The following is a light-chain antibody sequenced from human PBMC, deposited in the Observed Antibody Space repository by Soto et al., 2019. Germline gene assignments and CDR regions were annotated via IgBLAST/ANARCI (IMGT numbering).Light chain of an antibody. CDR1: KIGSKS. Sequence: SYELTQPPSVSVAPGQTARITCGGNKIGSKSVHWYQQKPGQAPVLVVYDDSDRPSGIPERFSGSNSGNTATLTISRVEAGDEADYYCQVWDSSSDLGVFGGGTKVTVL. CDR3: QVWDSSSDLGV. V-gene: IGLV3-21*02. CDR2: DDS. J-gene: IGLJ2*01.